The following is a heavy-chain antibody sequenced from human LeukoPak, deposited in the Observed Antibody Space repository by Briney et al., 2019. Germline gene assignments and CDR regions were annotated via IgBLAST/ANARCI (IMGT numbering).Heavy chain of an antibody. Sequence: GGSLRLSCAASRFTVSTNDMSWVRQAPGKGLDWVSAIYSGDTTYYADSVKGRFTISRDNSKNTLYLQMNSLRPEDTALYYCARHRIPEDDGFSAPLSSVFPAPLSNWGQGTLVTVS. CDR3: ARHRIPEDDGFSAPLSSVFPAPLSN. CDR2: IYSGDTT. V-gene: IGHV3-53*01. CDR1: RFTVSTND. J-gene: IGHJ4*02. D-gene: IGHD1-14*01.